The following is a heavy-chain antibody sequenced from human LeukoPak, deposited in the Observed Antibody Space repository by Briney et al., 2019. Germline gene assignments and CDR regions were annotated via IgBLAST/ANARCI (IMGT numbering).Heavy chain of an antibody. J-gene: IGHJ5*02. CDR3: ARGLRRRTMIAVPRRALWFDP. Sequence: SETLSLTCAVSGGSISSSNWWSWVRQPPGKGLEWIGEIYHSGSTNYNPSLKSRVTISVDKSKNQFSLKLSSVTAADTAVYYCARGLRRRTMIAVPRRALWFDPWGQGTLVTVSS. D-gene: IGHD3-22*01. CDR1: GGSISSSNW. CDR2: IYHSGST. V-gene: IGHV4-4*02.